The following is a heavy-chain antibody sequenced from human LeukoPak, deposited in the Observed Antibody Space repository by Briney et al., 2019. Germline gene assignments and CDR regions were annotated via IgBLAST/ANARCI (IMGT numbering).Heavy chain of an antibody. CDR1: GFTFSDYY. D-gene: IGHD2-21*02. CDR3: ASHTVVVTATHDAFAF. CDR2: ISFRGSNI. Sequence: GGSLRLSCAASGFTFSDYYMSWVRQAPGKGLGWGAYISFRGSNIYYGDSVKGRFTICRENAKNSLYLQMDSRRAEDMAIYYCASHTVVVTATHDAFAFWGQGTIVPVSS. J-gene: IGHJ3*01. V-gene: IGHV3-11*01.